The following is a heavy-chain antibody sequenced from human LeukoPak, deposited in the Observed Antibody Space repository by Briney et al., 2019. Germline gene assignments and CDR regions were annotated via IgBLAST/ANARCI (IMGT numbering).Heavy chain of an antibody. Sequence: GGSLRLSCAASGFTFSSYSMNWVRQAPGKGLEWVSSISSSSSYIYYADSVKGRFTISRDNAKNSLYLQMNSLRAEDTAVYYCARSYCSGGSCLFDYWGQGTLVTVSS. CDR2: ISSSSSYI. CDR1: GFTFSSYS. CDR3: ARSYCSGGSCLFDY. V-gene: IGHV3-21*01. D-gene: IGHD2-15*01. J-gene: IGHJ4*02.